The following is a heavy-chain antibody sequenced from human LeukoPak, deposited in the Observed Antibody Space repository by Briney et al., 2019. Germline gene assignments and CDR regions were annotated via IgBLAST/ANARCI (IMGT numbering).Heavy chain of an antibody. D-gene: IGHD1-7*01. CDR2: IYPGDSDT. J-gene: IGHJ6*02. CDR3: AKDNLELGYYYYGMDV. Sequence: GESLKISCQGSGYSFTSYWIGWVRQMPGKGLEWMGIIYPGDSDTRYSPSFQGQVTISADKSFNTAYLQWSSLKASDTAMYYCAKDNLELGYYYYGMDVWGQGTTVTVSS. V-gene: IGHV5-51*01. CDR1: GYSFTSYW.